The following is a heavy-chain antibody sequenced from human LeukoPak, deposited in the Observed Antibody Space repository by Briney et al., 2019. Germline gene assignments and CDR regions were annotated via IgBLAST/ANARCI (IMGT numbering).Heavy chain of an antibody. CDR2: TNGGGVRP. J-gene: IGHJ4*02. V-gene: IGHV3-23*01. D-gene: IGHD4-17*01. Sequence: GGSLRLSCAASGFTFSDYAMSWVRQAPGKGLEWVSGTNGGGVRPQYADSVKGRFTVSRDNSKDTLYLQMNSLRDEDTAVYYCAKRPSDYGDYVTYFDYWGQGTLVTVSS. CDR3: AKRPSDYGDYVTYFDY. CDR1: GFTFSDYA.